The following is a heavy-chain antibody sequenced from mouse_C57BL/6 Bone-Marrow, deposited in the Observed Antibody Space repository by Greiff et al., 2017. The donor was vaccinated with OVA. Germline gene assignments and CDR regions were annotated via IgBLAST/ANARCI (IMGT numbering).Heavy chain of an antibody. Sequence: QVQLKESGAELVRPGTSVKMSCKASGYTFTNYWIGWAKQRPGHGLEWIGDIYPGGGYTNYNEKFKGKATLTADKSSSTAYMQFSSLTSEDSAIYYCARAGGLRHGYAMDYWGQGTSVTVSS. J-gene: IGHJ4*01. CDR2: IYPGGGYT. CDR1: GYTFTNYW. V-gene: IGHV1-63*01. CDR3: ARAGGLRHGYAMDY. D-gene: IGHD2-4*01.